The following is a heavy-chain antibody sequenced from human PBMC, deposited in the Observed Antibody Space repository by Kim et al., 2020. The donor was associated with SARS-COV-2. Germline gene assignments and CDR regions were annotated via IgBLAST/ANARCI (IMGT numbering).Heavy chain of an antibody. CDR3: ASREEGNGGTGYF. J-gene: IGHJ4*03. D-gene: IGHD2-8*01. CDR1: GFTLSSDW. Sequence: GGSLRLSCGVSGFTLSSDWMNWVRQAPGKGLEWVSSIYRDGSGKNYADSVKGRFTMSRDNAKNSLYLQMNSLRADDTALYYCASREEGNGGTGYF. CDR2: IYRDGSGK. V-gene: IGHV3-74*01.